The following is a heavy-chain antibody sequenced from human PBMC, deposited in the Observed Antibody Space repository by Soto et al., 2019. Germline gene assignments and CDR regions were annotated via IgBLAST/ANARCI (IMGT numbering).Heavy chain of an antibody. D-gene: IGHD3-3*01. CDR1: GYHVTSYG. J-gene: IGHJ6*02. CDR3: ARDSNPFGVVIRKPGAHNYGMDV. Sequence: QVHLVQSGAEVKKPGASVTISCKASGYHVTSYGFSWVRQAPGQGLQWIGRISAYNGNTEYAQNVQDRVTMTADTSTSTAYMELRGLRSDDTAVYFCARDSNPFGVVIRKPGAHNYGMDVWGQGTTVTVSS. V-gene: IGHV1-18*04. CDR2: ISAYNGNT.